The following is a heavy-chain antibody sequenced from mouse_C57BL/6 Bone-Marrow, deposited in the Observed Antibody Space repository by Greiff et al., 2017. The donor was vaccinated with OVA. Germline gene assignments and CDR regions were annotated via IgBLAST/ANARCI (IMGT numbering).Heavy chain of an antibody. D-gene: IGHD2-2*01. J-gene: IGHJ3*01. Sequence: VQRVESGAELVKPGASVKLSCKASGYTFTEYTIHWVKQRSGQGLEWLGWFYPGSGSIKYNEKFKDKATLPADKSSSTVYMELRRLTSEDSAVYYCAREEDDGYEGFAYWGQGTLVTVSA. CDR3: AREEDDGYEGFAY. V-gene: IGHV1-62-2*01. CDR1: GYTFTEYT. CDR2: FYPGSGSI.